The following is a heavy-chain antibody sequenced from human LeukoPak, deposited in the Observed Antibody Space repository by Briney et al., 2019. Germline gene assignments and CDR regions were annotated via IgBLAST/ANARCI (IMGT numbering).Heavy chain of an antibody. CDR2: INTDGSST. V-gene: IGHV3-74*01. D-gene: IGHD7-27*01. CDR3: ARDNWGPDH. Sequence: PGGSLRLSCAASGFTFSSYWMHWVRQAPGKGLVWVSRINTDGSSTSYADSVRGRFTMTRDNAKNTVYLQMNSLRVDDTAVYYCARDNWGPDHWGQGTLVTVSS. J-gene: IGHJ4*02. CDR1: GFTFSSYW.